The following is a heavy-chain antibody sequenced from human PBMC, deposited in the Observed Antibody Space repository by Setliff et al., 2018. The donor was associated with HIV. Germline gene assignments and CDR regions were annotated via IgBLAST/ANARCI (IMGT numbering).Heavy chain of an antibody. Sequence: SETLSLTCSVSGGSITTTDYYWTWIRQSPGKGLEWIGSLYSGGGIYRNPPLKSRVTISVDTSKNQFSLKLSSVTAADTAVYYCARQTSYDRGYSYCFDEWGHGTLVTVSS. D-gene: IGHD5-18*01. CDR2: LYSGGGI. CDR3: ARQTSYDRGYSYCFDE. CDR1: GGSITTTDYY. V-gene: IGHV4-39*01. J-gene: IGHJ4*01.